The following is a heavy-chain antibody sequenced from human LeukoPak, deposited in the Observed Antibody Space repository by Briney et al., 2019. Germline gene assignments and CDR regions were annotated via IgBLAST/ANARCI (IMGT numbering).Heavy chain of an antibody. D-gene: IGHD3-3*01. V-gene: IGHV3-43*02. J-gene: IGHJ4*02. CDR1: GFTFDDYA. Sequence: GGSLRLSCAASGFTFDDYAMYWVRQAPGKGLEWVSLIRADGTSTNYADSVKGRFTISRDNSKNSLYLQMNSLRTEDTALYYCAKDGHYDWPADFDYWGQGAMVTASS. CDR3: AKDGHYDWPADFDY. CDR2: IRADGTST.